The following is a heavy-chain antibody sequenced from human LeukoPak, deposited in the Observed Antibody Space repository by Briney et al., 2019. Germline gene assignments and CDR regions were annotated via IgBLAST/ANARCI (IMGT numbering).Heavy chain of an antibody. CDR1: GFTASNNY. D-gene: IGHD3-3*01. V-gene: IGHV3-53*01. J-gene: IGHJ4*02. Sequence: GGSLRLSCAASGFTASNNYMSWVRQAPGKGLEWVSVIYSGGGTYYADSVKGRFTISRDNSKNTLYLQMNSLRAEDTAVYYCARGAIYGDQGYWGQGTLVTVSS. CDR3: ARGAIYGDQGY. CDR2: IYSGGGT.